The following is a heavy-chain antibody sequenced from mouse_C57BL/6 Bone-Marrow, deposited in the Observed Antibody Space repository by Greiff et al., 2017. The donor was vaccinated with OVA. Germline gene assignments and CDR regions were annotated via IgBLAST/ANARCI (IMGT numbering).Heavy chain of an antibody. Sequence: EVQLQESGAELVRPGASVKLSCTASGFNITDDYMHWVKQRPEQGLEWIGWIDPENGDTEYASKFKGKATLTADTSSNTAYLQLSSLTSEDTAVYYCTTLRVRLYDAMDYWGQGTSVTVSS. CDR2: IDPENGDT. J-gene: IGHJ4*01. D-gene: IGHD2-14*01. CDR1: GFNITDDY. V-gene: IGHV14-4*01. CDR3: TTLRVRLYDAMDY.